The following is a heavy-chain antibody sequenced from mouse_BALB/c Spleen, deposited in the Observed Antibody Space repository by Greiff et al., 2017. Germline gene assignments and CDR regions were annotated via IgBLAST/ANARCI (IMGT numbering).Heavy chain of an antibody. D-gene: IGHD2-1*01. V-gene: IGHV1-82*01. Sequence: VKLQESGPELVKPGASVKISCKASGYAFSSSWMNWVKQRPGQGLEWIGRIYPGDGDTNYNGKFKGKATLTADKSSSTAYMQLSSLTSVDSAVYFCARSRELQEFAYWGQGTLVTVSA. CDR1: GYAFSSSW. CDR2: IYPGDGDT. CDR3: ARSRELQEFAY. J-gene: IGHJ3*01.